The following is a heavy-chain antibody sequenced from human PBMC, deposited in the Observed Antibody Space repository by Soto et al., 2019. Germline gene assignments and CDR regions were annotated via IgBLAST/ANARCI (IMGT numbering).Heavy chain of an antibody. V-gene: IGHV3-9*01. CDR2: ISWNSGSI. D-gene: IGHD3-10*01. CDR3: ANFLSGDSGMDV. CDR1: GFTFDDYA. Sequence: EVQLVESGGGLVQPGRSLRLSCAASGFTFDDYAMHWVRQAPGKGLEGVSGISWNSGSIGYADSVKGRFTISRDNAKNSLYLQMNSLRAEDTALYYCANFLSGDSGMDVWGQGTTVTVSS. J-gene: IGHJ6*02.